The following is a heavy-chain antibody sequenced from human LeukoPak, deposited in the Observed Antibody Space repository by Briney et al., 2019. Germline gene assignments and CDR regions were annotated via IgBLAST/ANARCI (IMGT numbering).Heavy chain of an antibody. CDR1: GFTFSSYW. D-gene: IGHD2-2*01. CDR2: IKQDGSEK. V-gene: IGHV3-7*03. CDR3: ARVVRYCSSTSCYHRWSGMDV. Sequence: GGSLRLSCAASGFTFSSYWMSWVRQAPGKGLEWVANIKQDGSEKYYVDSVKGRFTISRDNAKNSLYLQMNSLRAEDTAVYYCARVVRYCSSTSCYHRWSGMDVWGKGTTVTVSS. J-gene: IGHJ6*04.